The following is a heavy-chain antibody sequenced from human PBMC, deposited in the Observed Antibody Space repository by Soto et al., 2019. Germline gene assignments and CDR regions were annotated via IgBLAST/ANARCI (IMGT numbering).Heavy chain of an antibody. CDR3: ARGGYDFWSGSATFDY. CDR2: IHTSGST. V-gene: IGHV4-4*07. Sequence: SETLSLTCTVSGGSISSYYWSWIRQPAGKGLEWIGRIHTSGSTNYNPSLKSRVTMSVDTSKNQFSLKLSSVTAAGTAVYYCARGGYDFWSGSATFDYWGQGTLVTVSS. J-gene: IGHJ4*02. CDR1: GGSISSYY. D-gene: IGHD3-3*01.